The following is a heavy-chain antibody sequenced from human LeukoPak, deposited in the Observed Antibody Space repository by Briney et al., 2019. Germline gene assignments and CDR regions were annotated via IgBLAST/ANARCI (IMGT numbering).Heavy chain of an antibody. Sequence: SETLSLTCAVYGGSFSGYYWSWIRQPPGKGLEWIGEINHSGSTNHNPSLKSRVTISVDTSKNQFSLKLSSVTAADTAVYYCARLRADRGGYYYVGVRYFDYWGQGTLVTVSS. CDR1: GGSFSGYY. V-gene: IGHV4-34*01. CDR2: INHSGST. D-gene: IGHD3-22*01. J-gene: IGHJ4*02. CDR3: ARLRADRGGYYYVGVRYFDY.